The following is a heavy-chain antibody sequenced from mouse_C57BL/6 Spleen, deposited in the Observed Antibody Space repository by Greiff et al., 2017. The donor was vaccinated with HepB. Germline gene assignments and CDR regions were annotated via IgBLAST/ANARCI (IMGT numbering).Heavy chain of an antibody. CDR1: GFNIKDDY. V-gene: IGHV14-4*01. CDR3: TPNWFAY. Sequence: EVQLVESGAELVRPGASVKLSCTASGFNIKDDYMHWVKQRPEQGLEWIGWIDPENGDTEYASKFQGKATITADTSSNTAYLQLSSLTSEDTAVYYCTPNWFAYWGQGTLVTVSA. CDR2: IDPENGDT. J-gene: IGHJ3*01.